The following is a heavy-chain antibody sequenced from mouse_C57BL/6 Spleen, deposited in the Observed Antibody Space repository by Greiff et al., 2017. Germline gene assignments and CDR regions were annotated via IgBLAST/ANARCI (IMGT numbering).Heavy chain of an antibody. CDR2: INPNNGGT. J-gene: IGHJ4*01. Sequence: EVQLQQSGPELVKPGASVKISCKASGYTFTDYYMNWVKQSHGKSLEWIGDINPNNGGTSYNQKFKGKATLTVDKSSSTAYMELRSLTSEDSAVYYCARSHDGYYYAMDYWGQGTSVTVSS. CDR3: ARSHDGYYYAMDY. V-gene: IGHV1-26*01. CDR1: GYTFTDYY. D-gene: IGHD2-3*01.